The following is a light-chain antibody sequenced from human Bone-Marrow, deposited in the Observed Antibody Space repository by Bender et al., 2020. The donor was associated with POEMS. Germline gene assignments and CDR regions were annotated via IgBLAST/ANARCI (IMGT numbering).Light chain of an antibody. CDR3: CSYAGSNTWV. V-gene: IGLV2-23*02. Sequence: QSALTQPASVSGSPGQSITISCTGTSSDVGGYNYVSWYQQHPGKAPRLMIYDVGERPSGVSNRFSGSKSGNTASLTISGLQAEDETDYYCCSYAGSNTWVFGGGTKLTVL. J-gene: IGLJ3*02. CDR2: DVG. CDR1: SSDVGGYNY.